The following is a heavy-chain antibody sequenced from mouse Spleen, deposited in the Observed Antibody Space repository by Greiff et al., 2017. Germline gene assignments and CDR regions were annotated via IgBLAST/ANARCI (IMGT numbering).Heavy chain of an antibody. V-gene: IGHV5-17*01. D-gene: IGHD2-5*01. J-gene: IGHJ4*01. Sequence: EVKLMESGGGLVKPGGSLKLSCAASGFTFSDYGMHWVRQAPEKGLEWVAYISSGSSTIYYADTVKGRFTISRDNAKNTLFLQMTSLRSEDTAMYYCAKSSNYHAMDYWGQGTSVTVSS. CDR2: ISSGSSTI. CDR3: AKSSNYHAMDY. CDR1: GFTFSDYG.